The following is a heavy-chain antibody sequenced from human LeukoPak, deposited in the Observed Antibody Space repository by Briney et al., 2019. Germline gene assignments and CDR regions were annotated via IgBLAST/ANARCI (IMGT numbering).Heavy chain of an antibody. V-gene: IGHV1-2*06. J-gene: IGHJ4*02. CDR3: ARVRITIFGVVTALDY. CDR1: GYTFTGYY. CDR2: INPNSGGT. D-gene: IGHD3-3*01. Sequence: ASVKVSCKASGYTFTGYYMHWVRQAPGQGLEWMGRINPNSGGTNYAQKFQGGVTMTRDTSISTAYMELSRLRSDDTAVYYCARVRITIFGVVTALDYWGQGTLVTVSS.